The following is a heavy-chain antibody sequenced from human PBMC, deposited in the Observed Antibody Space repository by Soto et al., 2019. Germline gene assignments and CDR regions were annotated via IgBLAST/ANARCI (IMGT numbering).Heavy chain of an antibody. D-gene: IGHD2-2*01. CDR2: IYWDDDQ. Sequence: QITLKESGPTLVKPTQTLTLTCTFSGFSLSADGVGVNWIRQPPGKALEWLALIYWDDDQRYSPSLKTRLTITTDTSKNQVVLTTTNMNPVDTATYYCAHAYGGTSWPNDAFDVWGQGTVVTVSS. CDR3: AHAYGGTSWPNDAFDV. CDR1: GFSLSADGVG. V-gene: IGHV2-5*02. J-gene: IGHJ3*01.